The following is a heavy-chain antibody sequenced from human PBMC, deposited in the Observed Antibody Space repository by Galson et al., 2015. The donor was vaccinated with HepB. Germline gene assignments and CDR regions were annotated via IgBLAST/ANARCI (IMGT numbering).Heavy chain of an antibody. CDR3: AKVAYYYDSRGYSGPALIHY. D-gene: IGHD3-22*01. J-gene: IGHJ4*02. V-gene: IGHV3-23*01. CDR2: ISGSGGST. CDR1: AFTFSSSA. Sequence: SLRLSCADSAFTFSSSAMSWVRQAPGTGLEWLSAISGSGGSTYYADSVQSRFTLSRDNSQNTLYLQMNSLRAEDTAVYDCAKVAYYYDSRGYSGPALIHYWVQGALVTVS.